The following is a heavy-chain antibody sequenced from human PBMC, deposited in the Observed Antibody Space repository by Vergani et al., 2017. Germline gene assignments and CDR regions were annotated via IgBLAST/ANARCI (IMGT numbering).Heavy chain of an antibody. CDR3: ARHTYYDILTGPFDY. Sequence: QVQLQESGPGLVKPSETLSLTCTVSGGSISSYYWGWIRQPPGKGLEWIGSIYYSGSTYYNPSLKSRVTISVDTSKNQFSLKLSSVTAADTAVYYCARHTYYDILTGPFDYWGQGTLVTVSS. CDR1: GGSISSYY. D-gene: IGHD3-9*01. CDR2: IYYSGST. V-gene: IGHV4-39*01. J-gene: IGHJ4*02.